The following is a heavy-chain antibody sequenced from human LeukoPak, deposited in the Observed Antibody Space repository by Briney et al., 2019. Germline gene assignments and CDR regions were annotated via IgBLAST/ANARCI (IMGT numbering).Heavy chain of an antibody. V-gene: IGHV3-30-3*01. CDR1: GFTFSSYA. CDR2: ISYDGSNK. Sequence: PGGSLRLSCAASGFTFSSYAMHWVRQAPGKGLEWVAVISYDGSNKYYADSVKGRSTISRDNSKNTLYLQMNSLRAEDTAVYYCARERDGQQWLGHDAFDIWGQGTMVTVSS. CDR3: ARERDGQQWLGHDAFDI. J-gene: IGHJ3*02. D-gene: IGHD6-19*01.